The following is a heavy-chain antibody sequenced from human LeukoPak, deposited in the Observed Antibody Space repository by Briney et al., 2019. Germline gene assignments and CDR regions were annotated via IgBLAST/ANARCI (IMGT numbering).Heavy chain of an antibody. Sequence: PSGTLSLTSTVSGGSFTSSNWWTWVRQPPGKGLEWIGETYHSGSTNYNPSLKSRVTISLDKSKNQLSLKLTSVTAADTAVYFCAASIWRTFIDYWGQGSLLTVSS. CDR3: AASIWRTFIDY. CDR1: GGSFTSSNW. CDR2: TYHSGST. J-gene: IGHJ4*02. D-gene: IGHD3-3*02. V-gene: IGHV4-4*02.